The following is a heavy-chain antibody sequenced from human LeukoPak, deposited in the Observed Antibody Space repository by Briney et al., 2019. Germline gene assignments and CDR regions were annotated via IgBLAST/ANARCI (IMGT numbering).Heavy chain of an antibody. D-gene: IGHD3-10*01. J-gene: IGHJ4*02. Sequence: ASVKVSCKASGYTFTSYYMHWVRQAPGQGLEWMGIINPSGGSTSYAQKFQGRVTMTRDMSTSTVYMELSSLRSEDTAVYYCARDPTQLLWCGESSSRPYFDYWGQGTLVTVSS. CDR2: INPSGGST. CDR3: ARDPTQLLWCGESSSRPYFDY. V-gene: IGHV1-46*01. CDR1: GYTFTSYY.